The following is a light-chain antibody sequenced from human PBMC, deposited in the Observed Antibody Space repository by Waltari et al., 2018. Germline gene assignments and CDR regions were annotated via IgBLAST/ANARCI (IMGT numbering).Light chain of an antibody. CDR2: EAT. CDR1: SGDIGAYNS. CDR3: SSYAGSNVL. Sequence: QSALTQPPSASGSPGQSVTISCTGTSGDIGAYNSVSWYKQHPGRALKFMIYEATKRPSAVPCRVSGSRSGDTASLTVSWLQTEAEAYYFCSSYAGSNVLFGGGTKLTVL. J-gene: IGLJ2*01. V-gene: IGLV2-8*01.